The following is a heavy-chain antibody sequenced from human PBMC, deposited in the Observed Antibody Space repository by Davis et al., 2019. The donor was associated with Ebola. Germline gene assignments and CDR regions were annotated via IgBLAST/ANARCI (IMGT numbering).Heavy chain of an antibody. CDR3: AREWQNYYSY. V-gene: IGHV1-3*01. D-gene: IGHD2-21*02. J-gene: IGHJ4*02. CDR1: GYTFTSYA. Sequence: AASVKVSCKASGYTFTSYAMHWVRQAPGQRLEWMGWINAANGNTKYSQSFQGRVTITRDTSARTAYVEVTSLTSEDTAVYYCAREWQNYYSYWGQGTLVTVSS. CDR2: INAANGNT.